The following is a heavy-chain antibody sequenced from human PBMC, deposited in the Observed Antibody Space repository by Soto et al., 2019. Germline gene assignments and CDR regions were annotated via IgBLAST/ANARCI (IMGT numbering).Heavy chain of an antibody. J-gene: IGHJ4*02. V-gene: IGHV1-8*01. D-gene: IGHD3-16*01. CDR2: MNPNSGHT. CDR3: ASDMITN. CDR1: GYTFTSHD. Sequence: QVQLVQSGAEMKKPGASVKVSCKASGYTFTSHDINWMRQTTGQGLEWMGWMNPNSGHTNYAQKFQGRVTMTRDTSISTAYMELTNLRSEDTAIYYCASDMITNWGKGTLVTVSS.